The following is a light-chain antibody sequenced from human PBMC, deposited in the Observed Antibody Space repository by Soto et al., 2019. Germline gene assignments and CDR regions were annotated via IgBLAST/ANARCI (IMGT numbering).Light chain of an antibody. CDR2: DAS. V-gene: IGKV1-33*01. Sequence: DIKMTQSPSSLSASVGDRVTITCQASQDISDYLNWYQQKPGKAPKLLIYDASSLASGVPSRFSGSGSGTEFTLTISSLQPDDFASFYCQEYNSYTWTFGQGTMV. CDR3: QEYNSYTWT. CDR1: QDISDY. J-gene: IGKJ1*01.